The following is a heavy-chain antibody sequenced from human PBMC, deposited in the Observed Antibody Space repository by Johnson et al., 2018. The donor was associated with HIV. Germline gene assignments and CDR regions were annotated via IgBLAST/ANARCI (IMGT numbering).Heavy chain of an antibody. Sequence: QMLLVESGGGVVQPGGSLRLSCAASGFTFSSYGMHWLRQAPGQGLEWVAFIRYDGSNKYYADSVKGRFTISRDNSKNTLYLQMTSLIAEATAVYYCAKDRRQSSWELLDDAFDIWGQGTMVTVSS. CDR3: AKDRRQSSWELLDDAFDI. CDR2: IRYDGSNK. CDR1: GFTFSSYG. D-gene: IGHD1-26*01. V-gene: IGHV3-30*02. J-gene: IGHJ3*02.